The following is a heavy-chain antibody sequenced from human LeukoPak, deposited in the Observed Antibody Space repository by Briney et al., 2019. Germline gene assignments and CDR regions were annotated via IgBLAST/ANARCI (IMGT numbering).Heavy chain of an antibody. CDR1: GGSISSGGYY. Sequence: PSETLSLTCTVSGGSISSGGYYWSWIRQHPGKGLEWIGYIYYSGSTYYNPSLKSRVTISVDTSKNQFSLKLSSVTAADTAVYYCARVDILSGPFGHDYWGQGTLVTVSS. CDR2: IYYSGST. J-gene: IGHJ4*02. CDR3: ARVDILSGPFGHDY. D-gene: IGHD5-12*01. V-gene: IGHV4-31*03.